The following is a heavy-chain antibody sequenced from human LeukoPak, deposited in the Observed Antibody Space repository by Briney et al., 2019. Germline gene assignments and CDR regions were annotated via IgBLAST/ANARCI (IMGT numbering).Heavy chain of an antibody. CDR2: INPNSGGT. CDR3: ARAPYYYGSGSYYNDY. J-gene: IGHJ4*02. V-gene: IGHV1-2*02. D-gene: IGHD3-10*01. CDR1: GYTFIAYY. Sequence: ASVKVSCKASGYTFIAYYIHWVRQAPGQGLEWMGWINPNSGGTNYAQRFQGRVTMTRDTSTNTVYMELSSLRSEDTAVYYCARAPYYYGSGSYYNDYWGQGTLVTVSS.